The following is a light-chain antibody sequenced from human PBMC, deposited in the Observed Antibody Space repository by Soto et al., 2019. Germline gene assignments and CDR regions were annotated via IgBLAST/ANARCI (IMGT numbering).Light chain of an antibody. CDR2: GAS. Sequence: EIVLTQSPGTLSLSPGERATLSCRASQSVGSRFLAWYQQKPGQAPRLLMYGASSRATGIPDRLGGTGSGTDFTLTISRLEPEDFAVYYCQQYGSSPYTFGLGTKLEIK. CDR3: QQYGSSPYT. V-gene: IGKV3-20*01. CDR1: QSVGSRF. J-gene: IGKJ2*01.